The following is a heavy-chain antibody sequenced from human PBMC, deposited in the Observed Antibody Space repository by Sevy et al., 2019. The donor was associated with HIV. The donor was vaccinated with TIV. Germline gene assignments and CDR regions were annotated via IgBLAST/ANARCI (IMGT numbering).Heavy chain of an antibody. J-gene: IGHJ4*02. CDR3: ARESGSDWFVDY. D-gene: IGHD6-19*01. Sequence: GGSLRLSCAASGFTFSSYGMHWVRQAPGKGLEWLAMIFSDGIKEYYADSVKGGVTISRDDSKNTPYLQMNSLGAEDTAVYYCARESGSDWFVDYWGQGTLVTVSS. CDR1: GFTFSSYG. CDR2: IFSDGIKE. V-gene: IGHV3-33*01.